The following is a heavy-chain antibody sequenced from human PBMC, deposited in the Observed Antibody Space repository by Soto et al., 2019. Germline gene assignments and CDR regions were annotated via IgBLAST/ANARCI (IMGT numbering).Heavy chain of an antibody. V-gene: IGHV3-7*03. Sequence: GGSLRLSCAASVFTFSNYWMAWVRQAPGKGLEWVANIKQDGSERYYVDSVKGRFTISRDNAKKSLYLQMSSLRAEDTAVYFCARVGYTGFDYVRYYFDYWGQGTLVTVSS. CDR2: IKQDGSER. CDR1: VFTFSNYW. CDR3: ARVGYTGFDYVRYYFDY. D-gene: IGHD5-12*01. J-gene: IGHJ4*02.